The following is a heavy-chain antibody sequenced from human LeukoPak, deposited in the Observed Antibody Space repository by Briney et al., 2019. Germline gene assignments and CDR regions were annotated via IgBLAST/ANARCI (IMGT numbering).Heavy chain of an antibody. CDR1: GLSFSSFA. J-gene: IGHJ4*02. CDR3: ADASLVSSTDAVR. CDR2: IRGTGDT. V-gene: IGHV3-23*01. D-gene: IGHD3-16*01. Sequence: GGSLRLSCAASGLSFSSFAMSWVRQGAARELEGLTSIRGTGDTFYADSVKCRFPVPSDSSRDTVYFQLNNLRVEDTAIYYSADASLVSSTDAVRWGQGTLVPVSS.